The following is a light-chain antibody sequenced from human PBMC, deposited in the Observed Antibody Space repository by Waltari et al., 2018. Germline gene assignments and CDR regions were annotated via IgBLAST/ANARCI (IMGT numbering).Light chain of an antibody. CDR2: KAS. Sequence: DIQMTKSPSTLSASVGARVTITCRASQSISSWLAWYQQKPGKAPKLLIYKASSLESGVPSRFSGSGSGTEFTLTISSLQPDDFATYYCQQYNSYSRWTFGQGTKVEIK. V-gene: IGKV1-5*03. J-gene: IGKJ1*01. CDR1: QSISSW. CDR3: QQYNSYSRWT.